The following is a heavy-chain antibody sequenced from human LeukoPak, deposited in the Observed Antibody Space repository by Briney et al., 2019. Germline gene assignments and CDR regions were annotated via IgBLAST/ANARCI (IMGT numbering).Heavy chain of an antibody. V-gene: IGHV4-59*08. Sequence: SETLSLICSVCGGSISSYYWRWIRQPPGKGLEGIGYIYYRGSTNYNPCLRRLVTISVDTSKNQVSLTLSSVTAADTAVYYCARNDGDIVVEGGRYGMDVWGQGTTVTVSS. J-gene: IGHJ6*02. CDR1: GGSISSYY. D-gene: IGHD2-15*01. CDR3: ARNDGDIVVEGGRYGMDV. CDR2: IYYRGST.